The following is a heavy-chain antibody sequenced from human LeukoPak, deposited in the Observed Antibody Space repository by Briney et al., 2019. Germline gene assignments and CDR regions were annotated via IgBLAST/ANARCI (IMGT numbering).Heavy chain of an antibody. CDR2: IIPIFGTA. J-gene: IGHJ3*02. CDR3: ARAELSYYYGSGSYLSDAFDI. CDR1: GGTFSSYA. D-gene: IGHD3-10*01. V-gene: IGHV1-69*05. Sequence: SVKVSCKASGGTFSSYAISWVRQAPGQGLEWMGGIIPIFGTANYAQKFQGRVTITTDESTSTAYMELSSLRSEDTAVYYCARAELSYYYGSGSYLSDAFDIWGQGTMVTVSS.